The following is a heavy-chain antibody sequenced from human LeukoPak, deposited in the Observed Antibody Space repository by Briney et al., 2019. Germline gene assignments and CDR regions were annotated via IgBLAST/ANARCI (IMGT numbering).Heavy chain of an antibody. D-gene: IGHD2-2*01. CDR1: GNSISSGDNY. Sequence: SETLSLTCTVSGNSISSGDNYWSWIRQPAGKGLEWIGRIYTSGSTNYNPSLKSRVTISVDTSKNQFSLKLSSVTAADTAVYYCARGNLGYCSSTSCYGSRADYCYYMDVWGKGTTVTISS. V-gene: IGHV4-61*02. CDR2: IYTSGST. J-gene: IGHJ6*03. CDR3: ARGNLGYCSSTSCYGSRADYCYYMDV.